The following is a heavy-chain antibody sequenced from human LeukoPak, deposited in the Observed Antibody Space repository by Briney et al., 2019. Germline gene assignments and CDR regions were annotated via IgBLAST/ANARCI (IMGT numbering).Heavy chain of an antibody. CDR3: AREATPPLYYGDYGSFGY. CDR2: ISSSSSTI. J-gene: IGHJ4*02. D-gene: IGHD4-17*01. Sequence: PGGSLRLSCAASGFTFSDYYMSWIRQAPGKGLEWVSYISSSSSTIYYADSVKGRFTISRDNAKNSLYLQMNSLRDEDTAVYYCAREATPPLYYGDYGSFGYWGQGTLVTVSS. V-gene: IGHV3-11*04. CDR1: GFTFSDYY.